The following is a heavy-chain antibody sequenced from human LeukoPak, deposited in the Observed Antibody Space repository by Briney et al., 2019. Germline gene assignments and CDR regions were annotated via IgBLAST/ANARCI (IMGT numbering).Heavy chain of an antibody. J-gene: IGHJ4*02. CDR3: AKGPEVRGVIVILKTGEKGALDY. V-gene: IGHV3-11*04. CDR2: ISSSGSTI. D-gene: IGHD3-10*01. CDR1: GFTFSDYY. Sequence: GGSLRLSCAASGFTFSDYYMSWIRQAPGKGLEWVSYISSSGSTIYYADSVKGRFTISRDNSKNTLYLQMSSLRAEDTAVYYCAKGPEVRGVIVILKTGEKGALDYWGQGTLVTVSS.